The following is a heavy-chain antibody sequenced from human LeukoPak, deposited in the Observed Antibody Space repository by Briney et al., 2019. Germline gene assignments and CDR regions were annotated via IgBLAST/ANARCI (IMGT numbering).Heavy chain of an antibody. D-gene: IGHD3-10*01. J-gene: IGHJ6*03. CDR2: IIPIFGTA. CDR1: GGTFSSYA. CDR3: ARAIRGSKIASRYYFYYMDV. Sequence: GSSVKVSCKASGGTFSSYAISWVRQAPGQGLEWMGGIIPIFGTANYAQKFQGRVTTTADKSTSTAYMELSSLRSEDTAVYYCARAIRGSKIASRYYFYYMDVWGKGTTVTVSS. V-gene: IGHV1-69*06.